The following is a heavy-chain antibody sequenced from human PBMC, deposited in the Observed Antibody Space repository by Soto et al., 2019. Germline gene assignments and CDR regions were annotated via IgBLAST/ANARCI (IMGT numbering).Heavy chain of an antibody. D-gene: IGHD3-22*01. Sequence: PGGSLRLSCAAPGFSFSIHARHWIRQAPGEGLEWVAVMSPNGDNQYYADSVKGRFTISRDTSKSTLSLQMTSLRHEDTAVYYCASGAAFYYDTSRYWGQGTLVTVSS. CDR2: MSPNGDNQ. J-gene: IGHJ4*02. V-gene: IGHV3-30-3*01. CDR3: ASGAAFYYDTSRY. CDR1: GFSFSIHA.